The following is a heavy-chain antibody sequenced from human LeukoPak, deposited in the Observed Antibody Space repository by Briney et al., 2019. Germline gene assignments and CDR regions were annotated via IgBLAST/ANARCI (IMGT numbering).Heavy chain of an antibody. V-gene: IGHV3-11*01. J-gene: IGHJ4*02. CDR1: GFTFSSYA. Sequence: GGYLRLSCAASGFTFSSYAMSWIRQAPGKGLEWVSYISSSGSTIYYADSVKGRFTISRDNAKNSLYLQMNSLRAEDTAVYYCARSGGYGSGSYYKGEPKSLLDYWGQGTLVTVSS. CDR2: ISSSGSTI. D-gene: IGHD3-10*01. CDR3: ARSGGYGSGSYYKGEPKSLLDY.